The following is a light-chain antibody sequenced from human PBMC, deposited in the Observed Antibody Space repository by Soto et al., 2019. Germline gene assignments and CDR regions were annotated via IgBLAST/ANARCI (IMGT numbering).Light chain of an antibody. CDR3: QVFDSSTESEV. V-gene: IGLV3-1*01. Sequence: SYELTQPPSVSVSPGQTASITCSGDKLGDKYACWYQQKPGQSPALVIYQDTKRPSAIPERFSGSNSGTTATLTISGTQAMDVADYYCQVFDSSTESEVFGGGTKLTVL. CDR2: QDT. J-gene: IGLJ2*01. CDR1: KLGDKY.